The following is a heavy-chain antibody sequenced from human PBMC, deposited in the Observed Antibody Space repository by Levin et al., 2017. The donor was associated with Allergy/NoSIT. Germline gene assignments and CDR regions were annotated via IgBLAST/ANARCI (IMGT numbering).Heavy chain of an antibody. Sequence: GESLKISCAASGFTFRTYWMTWVRQAPGKGLEWVANINQEGSVRDYVDSVKGRFTISRDSAKNSLFLQMTSLRVDDTAVYYCATNKPDGDSNDYWGQGTLVTVSS. CDR2: INQEGSVR. CDR1: GFTFRTYW. J-gene: IGHJ4*02. CDR3: ATNKPDGDSNDY. V-gene: IGHV3-7*01. D-gene: IGHD4-17*01.